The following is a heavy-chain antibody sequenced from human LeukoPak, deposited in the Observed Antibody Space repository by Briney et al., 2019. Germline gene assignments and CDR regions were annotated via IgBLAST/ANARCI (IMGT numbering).Heavy chain of an antibody. CDR1: GGSISSYY. J-gene: IGHJ3*02. CDR2: IYYSGST. CDR3: ARILSSSWHDAFDI. D-gene: IGHD6-13*01. V-gene: IGHV4-59*01. Sequence: SETLSLTCTVSGGSISSYYWSWIRQPPGKGLEWIGYIYYSGSTNYNPSLKSRVTISVDTSKNQFSLKLSSVTAADTAVHYCARILSSSWHDAFDIWGQGTMVTVSS.